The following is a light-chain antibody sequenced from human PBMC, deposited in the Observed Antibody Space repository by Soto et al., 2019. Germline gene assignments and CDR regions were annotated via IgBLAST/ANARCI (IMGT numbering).Light chain of an antibody. CDR1: QSISSW. CDR3: QQYNSRSWT. Sequence: DIQRTQSPSTLSASVGDRVTITCRASQSISSWLAWYQQKPGKAPKLLIYDASSLESGVPSRFSGSGSGTEFTLTISSLQPDDFATYYCQQYNSRSWTFGQGTKVDIK. V-gene: IGKV1-5*01. CDR2: DAS. J-gene: IGKJ1*01.